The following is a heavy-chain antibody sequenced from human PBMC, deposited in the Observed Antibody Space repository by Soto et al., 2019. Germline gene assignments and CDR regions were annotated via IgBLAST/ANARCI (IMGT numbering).Heavy chain of an antibody. CDR2: IGTAGDT. J-gene: IGHJ4*02. D-gene: IGHD3-16*01. CDR1: GFTFSSYD. Sequence: EVQLVESGGDLVQPGGSLRLSCAASGFTFSSYDFHWVRQATGKGLEWVSGIGTAGDTYYAGSVKGRFIMSRENAKNSLYLQMNSLRAGDTAVYYCTRGAGGFDYWGQGTLVTVSS. V-gene: IGHV3-13*01. CDR3: TRGAGGFDY.